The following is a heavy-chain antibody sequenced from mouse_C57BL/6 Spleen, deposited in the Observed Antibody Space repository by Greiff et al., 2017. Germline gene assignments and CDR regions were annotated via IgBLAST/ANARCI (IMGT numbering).Heavy chain of an antibody. V-gene: IGHV1-55*01. CDR1: GYTFTSYW. CDR2: IYPGSGST. CDR3: ARHYYSNYVLYFDY. Sequence: QVQLQQPGAELVKPGASVKMSCKASGYTFTSYWITWVKQRPGQGLEWIGDIYPGSGSTNYNEKFKSKATLTVDTSSSTAYMQLSSLTSEDSAVYYCARHYYSNYVLYFDYWGQGTTLTVSS. J-gene: IGHJ2*01. D-gene: IGHD2-5*01.